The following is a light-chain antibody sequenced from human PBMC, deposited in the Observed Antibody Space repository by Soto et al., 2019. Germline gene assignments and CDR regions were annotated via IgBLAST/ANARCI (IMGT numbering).Light chain of an antibody. CDR1: QSISSY. J-gene: IGKJ2*01. Sequence: DIQMTQSPSSLSASVRDRVTITCRASQSISSYLNWYQQKPGKAPKLLIYAASSLQSGVPSRFSGRGSGTDFTLTISSLQPEDFATYYCQQSYSTLMYTFGQGTKLEIK. V-gene: IGKV1-39*01. CDR3: QQSYSTLMYT. CDR2: AAS.